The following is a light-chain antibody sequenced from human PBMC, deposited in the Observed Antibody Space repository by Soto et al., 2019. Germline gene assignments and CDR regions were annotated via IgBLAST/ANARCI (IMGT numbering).Light chain of an antibody. V-gene: IGLV1-47*01. Sequence: QSVLTQRPSAPATPGQRVTISGSGSDSNIESKYVYWYQQLPGPAPKLPMYMNLQRPSGVPDRFSGSKSGTSASLAINGLRSEDEADYYCAAWDSSLGGPAFGGGTKLTVL. CDR1: DSNIESKY. CDR2: MNL. J-gene: IGLJ2*01. CDR3: AAWDSSLGGPA.